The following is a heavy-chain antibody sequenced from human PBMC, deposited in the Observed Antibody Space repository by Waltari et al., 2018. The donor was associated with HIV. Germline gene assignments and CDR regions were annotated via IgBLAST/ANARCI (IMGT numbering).Heavy chain of an antibody. J-gene: IGHJ4*02. Sequence: QLQLQESGPGLVKPSETLSLTCTVSGGSISSSSYYWGWIRQPPGKGLEWIGSIYYSGSTYYNPSLKSRVTISVDTSKNQFSLKLSSVTAADTAVYYCARQRYYYGSGSYYNHFDYWGQGTLVTVSS. V-gene: IGHV4-39*01. CDR1: GGSISSSSYY. CDR2: IYYSGST. D-gene: IGHD3-10*01. CDR3: ARQRYYYGSGSYYNHFDY.